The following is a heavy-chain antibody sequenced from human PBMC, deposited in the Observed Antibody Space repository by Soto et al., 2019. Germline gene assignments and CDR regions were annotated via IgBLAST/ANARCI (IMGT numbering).Heavy chain of an antibody. CDR3: ARGRGRYSSGWSWFDP. J-gene: IGHJ5*02. CDR1: GGTIRSPDW. CDR2: IFQSGST. V-gene: IGHV4-4*02. Sequence: SETLSLTCGVSGGTIRSPDWWTWVRQPPGKGLEWIGEIFQSGSTNYTPSLESRVTISVDKSKNQFSLTLTSVTAADTAVYFCARGRGRYSSGWSWFDPWGQGSLVTVSS. D-gene: IGHD6-19*01.